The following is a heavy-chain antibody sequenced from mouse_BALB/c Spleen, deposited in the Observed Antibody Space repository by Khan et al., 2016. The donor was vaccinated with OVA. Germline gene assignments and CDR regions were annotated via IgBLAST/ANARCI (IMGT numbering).Heavy chain of an antibody. CDR3: ASPLYYYGSSYVDY. V-gene: IGHV5-6-5*01. D-gene: IGHD1-1*01. J-gene: IGHJ2*01. Sequence: EVELVEFGGGLVKPGGSLKLSCAASGFTFSSYAMSWVRQTPEKRLEWVASISSGGSTYYPDSVKGRFTISRDNARNILYLQMSSLRSEDTAMYYCASPLYYYGSSYVDYWGQGTTLTVSS. CDR2: ISSGGST. CDR1: GFTFSSYA.